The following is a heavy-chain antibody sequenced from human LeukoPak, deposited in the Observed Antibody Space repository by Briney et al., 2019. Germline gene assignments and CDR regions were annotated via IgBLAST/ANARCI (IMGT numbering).Heavy chain of an antibody. CDR2: IHHSGST. CDR3: ARYGSGSYRFDP. Sequence: SETLSLTCTVSGGSISSGNYYWSWIRQHPGKGLEWIGYIHHSGSTYYNPSLKSRVIISVDTSKNQFSLKLNSVTAADTAVYYCARYGSGSYRFDPWGQGTLVTVSS. D-gene: IGHD3-10*01. CDR1: GGSISSGNYY. J-gene: IGHJ5*02. V-gene: IGHV4-31*03.